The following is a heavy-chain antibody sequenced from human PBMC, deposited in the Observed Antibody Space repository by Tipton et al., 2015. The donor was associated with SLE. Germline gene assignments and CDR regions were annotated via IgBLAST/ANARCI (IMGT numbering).Heavy chain of an antibody. Sequence: SLRLSCAGSGFTFNSHWMSWVRQAPGKGLEWVANINQDGSEKYYVDSVKGRFTISRDNAKNSLYLQMNSLRAEDTAVYYCARPSSGSYPYWGQGTLVTVSS. CDR3: ARPSSGSYPY. D-gene: IGHD3-10*01. V-gene: IGHV3-7*01. J-gene: IGHJ4*02. CDR1: GFTFNSHW. CDR2: INQDGSEK.